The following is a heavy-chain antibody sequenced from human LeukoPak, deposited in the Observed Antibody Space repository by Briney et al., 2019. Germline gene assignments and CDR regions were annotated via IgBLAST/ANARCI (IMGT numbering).Heavy chain of an antibody. V-gene: IGHV1-69*05. CDR3: ARMARIWFGESWYNWFDP. Sequence: SVKVSCKASGGTFSSYAISWVRQAPGQGLEWMGGIIPIFGTANYAQKFQGRVTMTIDTSTSTAFMELRSLRSDDTAVYYCARMARIWFGESWYNWFDPWGQGTLVTVSS. D-gene: IGHD3-10*01. J-gene: IGHJ5*02. CDR1: GGTFSSYA. CDR2: IIPIFGTA.